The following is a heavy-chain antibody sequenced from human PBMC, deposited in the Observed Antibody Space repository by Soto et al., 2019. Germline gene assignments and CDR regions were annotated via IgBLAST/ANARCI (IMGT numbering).Heavy chain of an antibody. CDR1: GYTLTELS. D-gene: IGHD6-6*01. J-gene: IGHJ6*02. V-gene: IGHV1-24*01. Sequence: ASVKVSCKVSGYTLTELSMHWVRQAPGKGLEWMGGFDPEDGETIYAQKFQGRVTMTEDTSTDTAYMELSSLRSEDTAVYYCATADSSSKKDHYYYYGMDVWGQGTTVTVSS. CDR3: ATADSSSKKDHYYYYGMDV. CDR2: FDPEDGET.